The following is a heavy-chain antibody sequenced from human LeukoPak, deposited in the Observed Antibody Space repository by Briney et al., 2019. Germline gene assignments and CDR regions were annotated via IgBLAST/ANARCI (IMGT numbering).Heavy chain of an antibody. CDR1: GGSFSGYY. Sequence: SETLSLTCAVYGGSFSGYYWSWIRQPPGKGLEWIGEINHSGSTNYNPSLKSRVTISVDTSKNQFSLKLSSVTAADTAVYYCASRGYDIPDYYYYGMDAWGKGTTVTVSS. V-gene: IGHV4-34*01. D-gene: IGHD3-9*01. J-gene: IGHJ6*04. CDR3: ASRGYDIPDYYYYGMDA. CDR2: INHSGST.